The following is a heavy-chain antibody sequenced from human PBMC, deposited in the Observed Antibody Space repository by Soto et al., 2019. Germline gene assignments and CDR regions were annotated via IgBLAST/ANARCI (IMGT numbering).Heavy chain of an antibody. CDR2: INPDNGNT. V-gene: IGHV1-3*01. D-gene: IGHD2-15*01. Sequence: ASVKVSCSACGYTFNRYTMNWVRQAPGQRLEWMGWINPDNGNTKSSQKFQDRVIITRDTSASTAYMDLSSLRSEDTAVYYCARGIATGQLDPWGQGTLVTVSS. CDR1: GYTFNRYT. J-gene: IGHJ5*02. CDR3: ARGIATGQLDP.